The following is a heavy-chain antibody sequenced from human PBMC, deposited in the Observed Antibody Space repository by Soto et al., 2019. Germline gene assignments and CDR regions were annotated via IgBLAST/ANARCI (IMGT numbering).Heavy chain of an antibody. CDR1: GGSISSSSYY. D-gene: IGHD2-2*01. J-gene: IGHJ4*02. CDR2: IYYSGST. Sequence: SETLSLTCTVSGGSISSSSYYWGWIRQPPGKGLEWIGSIYYSGSTYYNPSLKSRVTISVDTSKNQFSLKLSSVIAADTAVYYCARLPAAMLYYFDYWGQGTLVTVSS. CDR3: ARLPAAMLYYFDY. V-gene: IGHV4-39*01.